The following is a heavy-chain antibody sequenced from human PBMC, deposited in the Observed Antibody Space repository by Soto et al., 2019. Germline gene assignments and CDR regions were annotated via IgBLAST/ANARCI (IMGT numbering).Heavy chain of an antibody. Sequence: QLQLQESGSGLVKPSQTLSLTCAVSGGSISSGGYSWSWIRQPPGKGLEWIGYIYHSGSTYYNPSLKSRVTISVDRSKNQFYRKLSSVTAADTAVYYCARGTVISKNWFDPWGQGTLVTVSS. CDR1: GGSISSGGYS. CDR3: ARGTVISKNWFDP. CDR2: IYHSGST. V-gene: IGHV4-30-2*01. D-gene: IGHD4-4*01. J-gene: IGHJ5*02.